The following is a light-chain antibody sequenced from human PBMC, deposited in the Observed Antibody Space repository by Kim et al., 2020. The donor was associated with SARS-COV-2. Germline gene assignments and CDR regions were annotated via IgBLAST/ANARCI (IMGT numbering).Light chain of an antibody. J-gene: IGKJ1*01. CDR3: QKYNSALWT. CDR2: AAS. V-gene: IGKV1-27*01. Sequence: ASVGDRVTITCRASQDISNYLGWYQQKPGRVPKLLIYAASTLQSGVPSRFSGSGSGTDFTLTISSLQPEDGATYYCQKYNSALWTFGQGTKVDIK. CDR1: QDISNY.